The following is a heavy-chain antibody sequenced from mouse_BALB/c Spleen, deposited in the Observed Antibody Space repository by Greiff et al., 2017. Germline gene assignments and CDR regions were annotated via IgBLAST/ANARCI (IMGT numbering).Heavy chain of an antibody. J-gene: IGHJ4*01. CDR2: ILPGSGST. CDR3: ARGNYYGYDAMDY. CDR1: GYTFSSYW. D-gene: IGHD1-2*01. Sequence: QVQLQQSGAELMKPGASVKISCKATGYTFSSYWIEWVKQRPGHGLEWIGEILPGSGSTNYNEKFKGKATFTADTSSNTAYMQLSSLTSEDSAVYYCARGNYYGYDAMDYWGQGTSVTVSS. V-gene: IGHV1-9*01.